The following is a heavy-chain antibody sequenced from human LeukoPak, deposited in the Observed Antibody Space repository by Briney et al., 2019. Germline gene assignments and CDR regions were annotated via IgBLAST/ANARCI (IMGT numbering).Heavy chain of an antibody. J-gene: IGHJ4*02. CDR2: ISSSGGST. Sequence: PGGSLRLSCAASGFTFSSYAMNWARQAPGKGLEWVSAISSSGGSTYYADSVKGRFTISRDNSKNTLYLQMNSLRAEDTAVYYCAKVPLVTAFKYFDYWGQGTLVTVSS. CDR1: GFTFSSYA. V-gene: IGHV3-23*01. CDR3: AKVPLVTAFKYFDY. D-gene: IGHD2-21*02.